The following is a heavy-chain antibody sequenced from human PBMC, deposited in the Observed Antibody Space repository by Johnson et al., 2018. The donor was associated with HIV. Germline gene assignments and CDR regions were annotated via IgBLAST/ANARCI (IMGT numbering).Heavy chain of an antibody. CDR1: GFTFRSNW. D-gene: IGHD1-26*01. Sequence: VQLVESGGGLVQPGGSLRLSCAASGFTFRSNWMNWVRQAPGKGLEWVANIKEDGSEKYYVDSVRGRFTISRDNAKNLLYLQMNSLRVEDTAVYYCAKEGGGATELHFSNAFDIWGQGTMVTVSS. V-gene: IGHV3-7*05. CDR2: IKEDGSEK. CDR3: AKEGGGATELHFSNAFDI. J-gene: IGHJ3*02.